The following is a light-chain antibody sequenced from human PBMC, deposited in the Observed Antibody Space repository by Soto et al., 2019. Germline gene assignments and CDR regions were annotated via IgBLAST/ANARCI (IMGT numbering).Light chain of an antibody. CDR2: AAS. Sequence: DIQMTQSPSSLSASVGDRVTITCRASQSISSYLNWYQQKPGKAPKLLIYAASSLQSGVPSRFSGSGSGTEFTLTISSLQPDDLATYYCQQSYTTLFTFGPGTKVDI. CDR1: QSISSY. CDR3: QQSYTTLFT. V-gene: IGKV1-39*01. J-gene: IGKJ3*01.